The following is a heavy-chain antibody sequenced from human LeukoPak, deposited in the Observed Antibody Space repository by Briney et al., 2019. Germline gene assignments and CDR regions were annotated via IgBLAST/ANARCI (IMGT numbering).Heavy chain of an antibody. CDR3: ARVGPPVRIRVVTGIPKGNWFDP. J-gene: IGHJ5*02. CDR2: INHSGSK. V-gene: IGHV4-34*01. CDR1: GGSFSGYY. Sequence: PSETLPLTCAVYGGSFSGYYWSSIRQPPGKGLEWIGEINHSGSKNYNPSLKSRVTISVDTSKNQFSLKLSSVTAADTAVYYCARVGPPVRIRVVTGIPKGNWFDPWGQGTLVTVSS. D-gene: IGHD2-21*02.